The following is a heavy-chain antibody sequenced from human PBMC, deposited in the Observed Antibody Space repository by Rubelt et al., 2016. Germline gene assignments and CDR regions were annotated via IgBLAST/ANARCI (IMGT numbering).Heavy chain of an antibody. D-gene: IGHD6-19*01. J-gene: IGHJ4*02. CDR2: IYSGGST. Sequence: EVQLVESGGGLVQPGGSLRLSCAASGFSVSSNYMSWVRQAPGKGLEWVSVIYSGGSTYYTDSVKGRFTISRDNSKNMVYLQMNSLRADDTALYYCAEGKKYSSGWYYFDYWGQGTLVTVSS. V-gene: IGHV3-66*01. CDR1: GFSVSSNY. CDR3: AEGKKYSSGWYYFDY.